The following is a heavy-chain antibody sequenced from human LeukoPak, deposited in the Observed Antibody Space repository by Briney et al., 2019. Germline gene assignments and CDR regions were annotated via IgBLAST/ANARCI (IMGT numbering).Heavy chain of an antibody. CDR2: IYYSGST. Sequence: PSETLSLTCTVSGGSISSYYWNWIRQPPGKGLEWIAYIYYSGSTSYNPSLKSRVTISVDTSKNQFSLKLSSVTAADTAVYYCARGSGSYPYYFDYWGQGTLVTVSS. D-gene: IGHD1-26*01. CDR3: ARGSGSYPYYFDY. CDR1: GGSISSYY. V-gene: IGHV4-59*01. J-gene: IGHJ4*02.